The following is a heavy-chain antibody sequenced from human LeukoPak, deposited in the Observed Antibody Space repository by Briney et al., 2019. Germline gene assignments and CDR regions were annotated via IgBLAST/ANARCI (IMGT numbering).Heavy chain of an antibody. CDR1: GFTFSSYS. J-gene: IGHJ5*02. D-gene: IGHD6-19*01. V-gene: IGHV3-21*01. CDR3: AREADLPIAVAVGS. Sequence: GGSLRLSCAASGFTFSSYSMNWVRQAPGKGLEWVSSISSSSSYIYYADSVKGRFTISRDNAKNSLYLQMNSLRAEDTAVYYCAREADLPIAVAVGSWGQGTLVTVSS. CDR2: ISSSSSYI.